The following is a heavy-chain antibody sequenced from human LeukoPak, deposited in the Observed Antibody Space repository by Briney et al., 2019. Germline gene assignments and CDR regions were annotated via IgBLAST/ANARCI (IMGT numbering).Heavy chain of an antibody. D-gene: IGHD3-3*01. J-gene: IGHJ4*02. Sequence: GGSLRLSCAASGFTFSRHTMNWVRQAQGKGLEWVSSVSTAGSYTYYADSVKGRFTISRDNARNSLFLQMNGLSAEDTAVYYCAKERDDFWSGYYGNVDSWGQGTRVTVSP. V-gene: IGHV3-21*01. CDR2: VSTAGSYT. CDR3: AKERDDFWSGYYGNVDS. CDR1: GFTFSRHT.